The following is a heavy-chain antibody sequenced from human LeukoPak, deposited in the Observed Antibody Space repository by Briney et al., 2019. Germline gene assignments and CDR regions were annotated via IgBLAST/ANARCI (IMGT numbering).Heavy chain of an antibody. J-gene: IGHJ5*02. V-gene: IGHV4-4*07. CDR1: GGSISSYY. CDR2: VYTSGST. CDR3: AREIAVAGTVWFDP. Sequence: SETLSLTCTVSGGSISSYYWSWIRQPAGKGLEWIGRVYTSGSTNYNPSLKSRVTMSVDTSKNQFSLKLSSVTAADTALYYCAREIAVAGTVWFDPWGQGTLVTVSS. D-gene: IGHD6-19*01.